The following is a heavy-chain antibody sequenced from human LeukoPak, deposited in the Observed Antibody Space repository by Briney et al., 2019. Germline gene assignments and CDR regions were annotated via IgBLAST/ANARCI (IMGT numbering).Heavy chain of an antibody. D-gene: IGHD3-3*01. CDR2: IKSKTDGGTT. V-gene: IGHV3-15*01. J-gene: IGHJ4*02. Sequence: GGSLRLSCAASGFTFSNAWMSWVRQAPGKGLEWVGRIKSKTDGGTTDYAAPVKGRFTISRDDSKNTLYLQMNSLKTEDTAVYYCTTDRLTTIFGVVIHFDYWGQGTLVTVSS. CDR3: TTDRLTTIFGVVIHFDY. CDR1: GFTFSNAW.